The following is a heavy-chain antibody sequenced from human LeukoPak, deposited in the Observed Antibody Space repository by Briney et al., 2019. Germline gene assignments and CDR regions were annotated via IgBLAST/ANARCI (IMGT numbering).Heavy chain of an antibody. CDR2: SYYSVCT. CDR3: ARDIRDSWVRYFDWLSPPQGYYYMDV. D-gene: IGHD3-9*01. V-gene: IGHV4-39*07. CDR1: GGSISSSSSY. J-gene: IGHJ6*03. Sequence: SGTLSLTCTVSGGSISSSSSYWGWIRQPPVKGLEWIGSSYYSVCTYYNPSLKSRVTISVDTSKNQFSLKLSSVTAADTAVYYCARDIRDSWVRYFDWLSPPQGYYYMDVWGKGTTVTISS.